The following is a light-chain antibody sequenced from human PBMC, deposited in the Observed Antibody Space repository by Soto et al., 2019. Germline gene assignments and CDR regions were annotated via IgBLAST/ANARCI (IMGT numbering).Light chain of an antibody. CDR3: QQLNFFPIT. CDR2: DAS. J-gene: IGKJ5*01. Sequence: IQMTQSPSTLSSSLGDRVTITCRASQSISGWLAWYQQKPGKAPKLLIYDASSLESGVPSRFSGSGSGTECTLTITSLKTEDGATYDGQQLNFFPITFGQGTRLEIK. V-gene: IGKV1-5*01. CDR1: QSISGW.